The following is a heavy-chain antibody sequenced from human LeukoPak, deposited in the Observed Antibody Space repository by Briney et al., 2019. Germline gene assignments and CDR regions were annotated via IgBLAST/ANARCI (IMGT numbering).Heavy chain of an antibody. J-gene: IGHJ5*02. D-gene: IGHD5-18*01. CDR3: ARVSRGYSYGYPYNWFDP. V-gene: IGHV4-59*12. CDR1: GGSISSYY. Sequence: SETLSLTCTVSGGSISSYYWSWIRQPPGKGLEWIGYIYYSGSTNYNPSLKSRVTISVDTSKNQFSLKLSSVTAADTAVYYCARVSRGYSYGYPYNWFDPWGQGTLVTVSS. CDR2: IYYSGST.